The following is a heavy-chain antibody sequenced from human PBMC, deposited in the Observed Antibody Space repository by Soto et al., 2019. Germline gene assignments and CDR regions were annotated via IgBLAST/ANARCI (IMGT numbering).Heavy chain of an antibody. D-gene: IGHD3-10*02. CDR1: GGSISSGGYY. J-gene: IGHJ4*02. V-gene: IGHV4-31*03. CDR2: IYYSGST. CDR3: ARLSSGERLNFDY. Sequence: PSETLSLTYTVSGGSISSGGYYWSWIRQHPGRGLEWIGYIYYSGSTYYNPSLKSRVTISLDTSKNQFSLKLSSVTAADTAMYYCARLSSGERLNFDYWGQGTLVTVSS.